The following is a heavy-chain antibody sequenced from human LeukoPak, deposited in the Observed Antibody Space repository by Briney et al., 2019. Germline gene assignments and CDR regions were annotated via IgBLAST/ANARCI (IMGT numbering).Heavy chain of an antibody. J-gene: IGHJ4*02. Sequence: GGSLRLSCAASGFTFSSYATHWVRQAPGKGLEYVSAISSNGGSTYYANSVKGRFTISRDNGKNSLDLQMNSLRADDTAVYYCARDTLGEGEDANYAVYYFDYWGQGTVVTVSS. CDR3: ARDTLGEGEDANYAVYYFDY. CDR1: GFTFSSYA. D-gene: IGHD4/OR15-4a*01. CDR2: ISSNGGST. V-gene: IGHV3-64*01.